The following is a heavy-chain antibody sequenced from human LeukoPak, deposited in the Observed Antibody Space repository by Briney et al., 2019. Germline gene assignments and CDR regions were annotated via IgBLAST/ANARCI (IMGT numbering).Heavy chain of an antibody. D-gene: IGHD4-17*01. J-gene: IGHJ4*02. CDR1: GFTFRTYG. Sequence: PGGSLRLSCAASGFTFRTYGMHWVRQAPGKGLEWVAVIWHDGTNKYYADSVKGRFLLSRDNSLNTLYLQMNSLRAGDTAVYYCARDSDYGDGFDYWGLRTLVTVSS. V-gene: IGHV3-33*08. CDR3: ARDSDYGDGFDY. CDR2: IWHDGTNK.